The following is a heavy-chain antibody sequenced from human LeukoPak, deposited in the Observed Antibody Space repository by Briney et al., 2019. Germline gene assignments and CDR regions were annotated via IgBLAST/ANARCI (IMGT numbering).Heavy chain of an antibody. CDR2: ISSSGSTI. J-gene: IGHJ3*02. CDR1: GFTFSDYY. D-gene: IGHD2-2*01. CDR3: ARDRPYCSSTSGRDAFDI. V-gene: IGHV3-11*04. Sequence: GGSLRLSCAASGFTFSDYYMSWIRQAPGKGLGWVSYISSSGSTIYYADSVKGRFTISRDNAKNSLYLQMNSLRAEDTAVYYCARDRPYCSSTSGRDAFDIWGQGTMVTVSS.